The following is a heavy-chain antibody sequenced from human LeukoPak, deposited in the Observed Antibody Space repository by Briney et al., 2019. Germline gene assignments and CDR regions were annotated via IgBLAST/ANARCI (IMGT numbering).Heavy chain of an antibody. CDR3: SRQVVGNDY. CDR2: INHSGYT. V-gene: IGHV4-34*01. CDR1: GESSFSSYY. D-gene: IGHD3-22*01. J-gene: IGHJ4*02. Sequence: SETLSLTCAVYGESSFSSYYWSWIRQTPGGALEWIGEINHSGYTNYNPSLKSRVTLSIDTSKNQYSLRLNSVTAADTAVYYCSRQVVGNDYWGQGTLVTVSS.